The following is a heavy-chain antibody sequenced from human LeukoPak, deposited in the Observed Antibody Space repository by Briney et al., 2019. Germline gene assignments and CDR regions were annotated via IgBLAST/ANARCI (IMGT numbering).Heavy chain of an antibody. CDR2: ISSGSIEI. CDR3: ARGGYSHYDY. J-gene: IGHJ4*02. CDR1: EFTFRSYR. D-gene: IGHD6-13*01. V-gene: IGHV3-21*01. Sequence: GGSLRLSCAASEFTFRSYRMDWVRQAPGKGLEWVASISSGSIEIYYADAVKGRFTISRDNAKNSLYLQMSSLRGEDTAVYYCARGGYSHYDYWGPGTLVIVSS.